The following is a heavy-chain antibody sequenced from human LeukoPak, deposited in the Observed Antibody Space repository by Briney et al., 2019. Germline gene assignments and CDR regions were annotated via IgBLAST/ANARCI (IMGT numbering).Heavy chain of an antibody. V-gene: IGHV4-59*11. Sequence: SETLSLTCTVSGGSISSHYWSWIRQPPGKGLEWIGYIYYSGSTNYNPSLKSRVTISVDTSKNQFSLKLSSVTAADTAVYYCARDNDSSGWKWRAFDIWSQGTMVTVSS. J-gene: IGHJ3*02. D-gene: IGHD6-19*01. CDR3: ARDNDSSGWKWRAFDI. CDR2: IYYSGST. CDR1: GGSISSHY.